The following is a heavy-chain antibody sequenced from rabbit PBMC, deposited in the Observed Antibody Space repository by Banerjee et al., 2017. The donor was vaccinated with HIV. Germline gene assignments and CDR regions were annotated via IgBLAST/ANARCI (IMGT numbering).Heavy chain of an antibody. Sequence: QLVESGGGLVQPGGSLKLSCKASGFDFSNRYVMCWVRQAPGKGLEWIGCINSSSRNVVYATWAKGRLTISSHNAQNTLYLQLNSLTAADTATYFCARDLHLWGPGTLVTVS. CDR2: INSSSRNV. CDR3: ARDLHL. J-gene: IGHJ4*01. V-gene: IGHV1S7*01. CDR1: GFDFSNRYV.